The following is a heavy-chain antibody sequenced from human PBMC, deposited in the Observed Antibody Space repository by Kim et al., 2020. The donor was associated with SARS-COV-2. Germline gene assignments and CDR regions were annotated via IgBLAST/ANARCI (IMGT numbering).Heavy chain of an antibody. V-gene: IGHV4-39*01. D-gene: IGHD5-18*01. CDR2: IYYSGST. J-gene: IGHJ4*02. CDR3: ARKKSTAMDPLDY. CDR1: GGSISSSSYY. Sequence: SETLSLTCTVSGGSISSSSYYWGWIRPPPGKGLEWIGSIYYSGSTYYNPSLKSRVTIYVDTSKNLFSLKLSSVTDADTAVYYCARKKSTAMDPLDYWGQGTLVTVSS.